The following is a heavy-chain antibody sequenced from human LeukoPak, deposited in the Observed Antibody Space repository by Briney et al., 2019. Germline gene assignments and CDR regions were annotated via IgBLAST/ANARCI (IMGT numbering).Heavy chain of an antibody. J-gene: IGHJ6*02. D-gene: IGHD3-9*01. CDR2: INHSGST. V-gene: IGHV4-34*01. Sequence: SETLSLTCAVYGGSFSGYYWSWIRQPPGKGLEWIGEINHSGSTNYNPSLKSRVTISVDTSKNQFSLKLSSVTAADTAVYYCARHGVTDYDISTGYHPYYGMDVWGQGTTVTVSS. CDR3: ARHGVTDYDISTGYHPYYGMDV. CDR1: GGSFSGYY.